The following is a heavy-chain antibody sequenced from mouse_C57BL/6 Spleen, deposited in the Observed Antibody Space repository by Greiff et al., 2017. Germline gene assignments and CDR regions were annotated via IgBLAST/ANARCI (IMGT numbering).Heavy chain of an antibody. J-gene: IGHJ3*01. CDR2: ISDGGSYT. D-gene: IGHD2-4*01. V-gene: IGHV5-4*01. Sequence: VATISDGGSYTYYPDNVKGRFTISRDNAKNNLYLQMSHLKSEDTAMYYCARGGDDYDTFAYWGQGTLVTVSA. CDR3: ARGGDDYDTFAY.